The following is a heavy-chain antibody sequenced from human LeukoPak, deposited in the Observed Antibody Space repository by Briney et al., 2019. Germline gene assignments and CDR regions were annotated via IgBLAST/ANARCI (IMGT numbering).Heavy chain of an antibody. V-gene: IGHV3-23*01. J-gene: IGHJ4*02. CDR1: GGSFSGYY. D-gene: IGHD2-15*01. CDR3: AARSGPKDY. Sequence: ETLSLTCAVYGGSFSGYYWSWIRQPPGKGLEWVSDISGSAVTTYYADSVKGRFTISRDNSKNTLYLQMNSLRAEDTAVYYCAARSGPKDYWGQGTLVTVSS. CDR2: ISGSAVTT.